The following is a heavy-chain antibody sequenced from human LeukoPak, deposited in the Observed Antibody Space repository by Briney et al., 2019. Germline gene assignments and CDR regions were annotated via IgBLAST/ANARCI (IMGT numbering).Heavy chain of an antibody. V-gene: IGHV3-21*01. CDR1: GFPFSAYS. D-gene: IGHD3-22*01. J-gene: IGHJ4*02. CDR2: ISGSSSYM. Sequence: GGSLRLSCAASGFPFSAYSLNWVRQAPGKGLEWVSSISGSSSYMFYADSVKGRFTISRDNAKNSLYLQMNSLRAEDTAVYYCAKAYYDSSGYSYYFDYWGQGTLVTVSS. CDR3: AKAYYDSSGYSYYFDY.